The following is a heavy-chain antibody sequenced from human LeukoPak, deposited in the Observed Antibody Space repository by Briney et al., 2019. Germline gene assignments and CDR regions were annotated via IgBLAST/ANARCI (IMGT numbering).Heavy chain of an antibody. Sequence: PSETLSLTCTVSGGSISSSSYYWGWIRQPPGKGLEWIGSIYYSGSTYYNPSLKSRVTISVDTSKNQFSLKLSSVTAADTAVYYCARNDVVVVPAAIFYNCFDPWGQGTLVTVSS. CDR1: GGSISSSSYY. D-gene: IGHD2-2*01. CDR3: ARNDVVVVPAAIFYNCFDP. J-gene: IGHJ5*02. CDR2: IYYSGST. V-gene: IGHV4-39*01.